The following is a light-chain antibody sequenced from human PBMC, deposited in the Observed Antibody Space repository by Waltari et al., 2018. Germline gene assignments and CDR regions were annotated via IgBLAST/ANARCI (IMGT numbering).Light chain of an antibody. Sequence: TCRASQVISNSLAWYQQKPGKAPKLLLYATSRLESGVPSRFSGSGSGTDYTLTINSLQPEDLATYYCHQYYTTPYTFGQGTKLEIK. J-gene: IGKJ2*01. CDR2: ATS. V-gene: IGKV1-NL1*01. CDR1: QVISNS. CDR3: HQYYTTPYT.